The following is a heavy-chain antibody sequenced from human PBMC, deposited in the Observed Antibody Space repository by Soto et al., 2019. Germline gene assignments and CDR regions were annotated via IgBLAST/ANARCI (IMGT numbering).Heavy chain of an antibody. CDR1: GFTFSDYY. Sequence: PGGSLRLSCAASGFTFSDYYMSWIRQAPGKGLEYIPYISSSSGSTNYADSLKGRFTISRDNAKNSLYLQMSSLRAEDTAVYYCARDRGGYDRLYYYHGMDVWGQGTTVTVSS. CDR2: ISSSSGST. V-gene: IGHV3-11*06. J-gene: IGHJ6*02. D-gene: IGHD5-12*01. CDR3: ARDRGGYDRLYYYHGMDV.